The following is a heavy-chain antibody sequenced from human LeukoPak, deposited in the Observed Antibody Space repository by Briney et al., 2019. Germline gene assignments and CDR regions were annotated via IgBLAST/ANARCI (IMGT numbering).Heavy chain of an antibody. CDR3: ARAVAAPGLYYYYYGMDV. J-gene: IGHJ6*02. CDR2: ISYDGSNK. V-gene: IGHV3-30-3*01. Sequence: GGSLRLSCAASGFTFSSYAMHWVRQAPGEGLEWVAVISYDGSNKYYADSVRGRFTISRDNSKNTLYLQMNSLRAEDTAVYYCARAVAAPGLYYYYYGMDVWGQGTTVTVSS. D-gene: IGHD6-19*01. CDR1: GFTFSSYA.